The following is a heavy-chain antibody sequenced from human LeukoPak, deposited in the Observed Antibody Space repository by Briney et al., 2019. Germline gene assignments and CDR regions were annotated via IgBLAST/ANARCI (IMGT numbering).Heavy chain of an antibody. V-gene: IGHV1-46*01. D-gene: IGHD5-12*01. CDR1: GYTFTNYY. CDR3: ARGRWGYSGYDSYWFDP. Sequence: ASVKVSCKASGYTFTNYYMHWVRQAPGQGLEWMGLINPSGGNIRYAQKFQGRVTITRNTSISTAYMELSSLRSEDTAVYYCARGRWGYSGYDSYWFDPWGQGTLVTVSS. CDR2: INPSGGNI. J-gene: IGHJ5*02.